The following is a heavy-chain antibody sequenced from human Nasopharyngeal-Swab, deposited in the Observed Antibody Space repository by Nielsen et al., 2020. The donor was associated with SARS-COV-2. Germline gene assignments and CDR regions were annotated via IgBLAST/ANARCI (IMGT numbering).Heavy chain of an antibody. CDR3: ARSPGEYCSSTSCYASRDNYYYYGMDV. Sequence: GGSLRLSCAASGLTFSDYYMSWIRQAPGKGLEWVSYISSSGSTIYYADSVKGRFPISRDNAKNSLYLQMNSLRAEDTAVYYCARSPGEYCSSTSCYASRDNYYYYGMDVWGQGTTVTVSS. CDR1: GLTFSDYY. J-gene: IGHJ6*02. D-gene: IGHD2-2*01. V-gene: IGHV3-11*04. CDR2: ISSSGSTI.